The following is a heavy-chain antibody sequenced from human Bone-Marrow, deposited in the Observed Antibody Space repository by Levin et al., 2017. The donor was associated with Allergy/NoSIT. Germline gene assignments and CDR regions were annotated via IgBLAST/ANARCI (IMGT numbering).Heavy chain of an antibody. CDR2: ISASGATT. D-gene: IGHD6-6*01. CDR1: GFTFTTYA. Sequence: GESLKISCAASGFTFTTYALGWVRQAPGKGLEWVSIISASGATTDYADSVKGRFTISRDNSKNTLYLQMYSLRVDDTAVYYCAKGPFSSSSRGYYFDSWGRGTLVTVSS. V-gene: IGHV3-23*01. J-gene: IGHJ4*02. CDR3: AKGPFSSSSRGYYFDS.